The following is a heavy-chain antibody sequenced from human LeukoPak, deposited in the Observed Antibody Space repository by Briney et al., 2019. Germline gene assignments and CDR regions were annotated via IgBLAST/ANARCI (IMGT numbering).Heavy chain of an antibody. D-gene: IGHD6-13*01. CDR3: ARDSSSWYLDAFDI. V-gene: IGHV1-69*04. CDR2: IIPILGIA. CDR1: GGTFSSYA. J-gene: IGHJ3*02. Sequence: SVKVSCKASGGTFSSYAISWVRQAPGQGLEWMGRIIPILGIANYAQKFQGRVTITADKSTSTAYMELSSLRSEDTAVYYCARDSSSWYLDAFDIWGQGTMVTVSS.